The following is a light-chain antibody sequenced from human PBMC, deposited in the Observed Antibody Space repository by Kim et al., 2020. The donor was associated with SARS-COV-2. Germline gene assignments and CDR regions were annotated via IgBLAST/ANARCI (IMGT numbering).Light chain of an antibody. V-gene: IGKV4-1*01. J-gene: IGKJ4*01. CDR1: QSLFYSSNNKNY. CDR2: WAS. CDR3: QQYEGIPHT. Sequence: DIVMTQSPDSLAVSLGERATINCKSSQSLFYSSNNKNYLAWYQQKPGQPPKLLIYWASTRESGVPERFSGSGSGTSFTLTISSLQAEDVAVYYGQQYEGIPHTFAGGTKVDIK.